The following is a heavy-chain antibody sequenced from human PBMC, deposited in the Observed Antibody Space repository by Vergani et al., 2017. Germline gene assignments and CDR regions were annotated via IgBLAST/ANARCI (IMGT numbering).Heavy chain of an antibody. Sequence: EVQLVQSGAEVKKPGESLKISCKGSGYSFTSYWVGWVRQIPGKGREWMGIIYPGGSDTRYSPSFQGQVTISADKTTSTAYLQSSSLKASDTAMYYCPRLEASEMAFDIWGQGTMVTVSS. J-gene: IGHJ3*02. CDR2: IYPGGSDT. V-gene: IGHV5-51*01. CDR3: PRLEASEMAFDI. CDR1: GYSFTSYW.